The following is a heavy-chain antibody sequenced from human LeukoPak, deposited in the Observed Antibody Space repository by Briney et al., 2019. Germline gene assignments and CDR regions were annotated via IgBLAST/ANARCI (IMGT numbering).Heavy chain of an antibody. CDR1: GGTFSSYA. CDR2: IIPIFGTA. CDR3: ARYYDSSGYYYPFDY. Sequence: SVKVSCKASGGTFSSYAISWVRQAPGQGLEWMGGIIPIFGTANYAQKFQGRVTITADESTSTAYMELRSLRSDDTAVYYCARYYDSSGYYYPFDYWGQGTLVTVSS. J-gene: IGHJ4*02. V-gene: IGHV1-69*13. D-gene: IGHD3-22*01.